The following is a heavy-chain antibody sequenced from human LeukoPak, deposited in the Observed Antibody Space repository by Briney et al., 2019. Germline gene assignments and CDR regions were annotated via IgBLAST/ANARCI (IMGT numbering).Heavy chain of an antibody. Sequence: GASVKVSCKVSGYTLTDLSMHWVRQAPGQGLEWVGSSALEDGETIYAQRFQGRVTMTEDTSTDTAYMEVSSLRSDDTAVYFCATAYGGNLVDFWGQGTLVTVSS. CDR3: ATAYGGNLVDF. D-gene: IGHD1-26*01. CDR1: GYTLTDLS. V-gene: IGHV1-24*01. J-gene: IGHJ4*02. CDR2: SALEDGET.